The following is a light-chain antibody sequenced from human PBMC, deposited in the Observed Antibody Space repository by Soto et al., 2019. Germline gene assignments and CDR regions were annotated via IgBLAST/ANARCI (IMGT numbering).Light chain of an antibody. V-gene: IGLV1-44*01. CDR2: GNN. CDR1: NSNVGSNT. Sequence: QSVLTPPPSASGTPGQRVTISCSGSNSNVGSNTVQWYQHLPGTAPKLLIYGNNQRPSVVPDRFSGSTSGTSPSLAITGLRXEDESDYYCATWDDSLNGYVFGTGTTVTVL. CDR3: ATWDDSLNGYV. J-gene: IGLJ1*01.